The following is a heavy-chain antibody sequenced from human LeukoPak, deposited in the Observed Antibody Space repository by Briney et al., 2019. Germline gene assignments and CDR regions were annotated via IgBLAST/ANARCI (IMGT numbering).Heavy chain of an antibody. J-gene: IGHJ4*02. CDR2: FSAYNGNT. CDR1: GYTFTSYG. V-gene: IGHV1-18*01. CDR3: ARPHTPYCGGDCYVDY. D-gene: IGHD2-21*02. Sequence: GASVKVSCKASGYTFTSYGISWVRQAPGQGLEWMGWFSAYNGNTNYAQKLQGRVTMTTDTSTSTAYMELRSLRSDDTAVYYCARPHTPYCGGDCYVDYWGQGTLVTVSS.